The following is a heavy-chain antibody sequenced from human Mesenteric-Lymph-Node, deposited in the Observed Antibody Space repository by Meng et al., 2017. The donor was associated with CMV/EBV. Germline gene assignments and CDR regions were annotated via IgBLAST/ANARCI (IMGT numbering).Heavy chain of an antibody. Sequence: GESLKISCAASGFTFSSYGMSWVRQAPGKGLEWVSYISGSGATIYYADSVRGRFTISRDNAEDSLFLQMNSLRAEDTAVYYCAGWSGYIIPEGEYFQHWGQGTLVTVSS. D-gene: IGHD3-3*01. J-gene: IGHJ1*01. CDR2: ISGSGATI. V-gene: IGHV3-48*04. CDR3: AGWSGYIIPEGEYFQH. CDR1: GFTFSSYG.